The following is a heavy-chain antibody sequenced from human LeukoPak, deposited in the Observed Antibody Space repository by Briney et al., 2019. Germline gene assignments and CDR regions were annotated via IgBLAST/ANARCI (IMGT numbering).Heavy chain of an antibody. Sequence: KASETLSLTCAVSGGSISSGGYSWSWIRQPPGKGLEWIGYIYHSGSTYYNPSLKSRVTISVDTSKNQFSLKLSSVTAADTAVYYCARGHARSVVATISLRTDYFDYWGQGTLVTVSS. V-gene: IGHV4-30-2*01. J-gene: IGHJ4*02. CDR2: IYHSGST. CDR3: ARGHARSVVATISLRTDYFDY. CDR1: GGSISSGGYS. D-gene: IGHD5-12*01.